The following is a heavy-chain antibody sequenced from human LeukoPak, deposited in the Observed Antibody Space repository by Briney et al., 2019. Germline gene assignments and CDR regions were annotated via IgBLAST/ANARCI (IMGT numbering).Heavy chain of an antibody. CDR3: ARDPGTTGTTVSFDY. D-gene: IGHD1-1*01. J-gene: IGHJ4*02. V-gene: IGHV4-4*02. CDR1: GGSISSSNW. CDR2: IYHSGST. Sequence: SETLSLTCAVSGGSISSSNWWSWVRQPPGKGLEWIGEIYHSGSTNYNPSLKSRVTISVDKSKNQFSLKLSSVTAADTAVYYCARDPGTTGTTVSFDYWGQGTLVTVSS.